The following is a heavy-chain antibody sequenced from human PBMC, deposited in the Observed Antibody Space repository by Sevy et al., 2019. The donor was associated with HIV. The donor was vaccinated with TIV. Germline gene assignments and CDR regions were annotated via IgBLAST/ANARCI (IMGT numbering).Heavy chain of an antibody. CDR3: AREAGYSTGWYAGY. V-gene: IGHV3-30*09. Sequence: GGSLRLSCAASGFSISPYAFHWVRQAPGKGLEWVALMSYDGSTRYYADSAKGRFAISKDNSKNTLYLQMNNLGIEDTAIYYCAREAGYSTGWYAGYWGQGTLVTVSS. J-gene: IGHJ4*02. CDR1: GFSISPYA. CDR2: MSYDGSTR. D-gene: IGHD6-19*01.